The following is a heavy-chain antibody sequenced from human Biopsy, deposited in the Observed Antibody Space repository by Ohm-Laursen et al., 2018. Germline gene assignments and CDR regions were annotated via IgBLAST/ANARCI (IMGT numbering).Heavy chain of an antibody. CDR2: ISHTGYT. J-gene: IGHJ1*01. Sequence: PSDTLSLTCTVSGGSSTGHYWTWIRQPPGKGLEWIGHISHTGYTSYKSSLKSRVTISLDTSRKHFSLRLTSLAAADTAVYYCARGSNEYGGLYFPHWGQGTLVTVSS. CDR3: ARGSNEYGGLYFPH. V-gene: IGHV4-59*11. CDR1: GGSSTGHY. D-gene: IGHD4-23*01.